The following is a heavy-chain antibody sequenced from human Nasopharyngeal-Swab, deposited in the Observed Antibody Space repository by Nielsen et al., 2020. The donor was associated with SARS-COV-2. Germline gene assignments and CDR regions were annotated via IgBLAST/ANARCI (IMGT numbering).Heavy chain of an antibody. V-gene: IGHV4-59*01. CDR1: GGCISSYY. CDR3: ARGGGAFRLGFDS. CDR2: IYYSGST. J-gene: IGHJ4*02. D-gene: IGHD7-27*01. Sequence: SETLSLTCTVSGGCISSYYWSWIRQPPGKGLEWIGYIYYSGSTKYNPSLKSRVTISLDTSKNQFSLNLTSVTAADTAIYFCARGGGAFRLGFDSWGQGTLVTVSS.